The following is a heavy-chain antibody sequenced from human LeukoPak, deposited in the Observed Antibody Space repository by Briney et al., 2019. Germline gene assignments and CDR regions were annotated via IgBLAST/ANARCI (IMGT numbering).Heavy chain of an antibody. J-gene: IGHJ4*02. CDR1: GGSISSSSYY. CDR2: IYYSGST. CDR3: ARTKDYGDPGDY. Sequence: SETLSLTCTVSGGSISSSSYYWNWIRQPPGKGLEWIGYIYYSGSTNYNPSLKSRVTMSVDTSKNQFSLKLSSVTAADTAVYYCARTKDYGDPGDYWGQGTLVTVSS. V-gene: IGHV4-61*01. D-gene: IGHD4-17*01.